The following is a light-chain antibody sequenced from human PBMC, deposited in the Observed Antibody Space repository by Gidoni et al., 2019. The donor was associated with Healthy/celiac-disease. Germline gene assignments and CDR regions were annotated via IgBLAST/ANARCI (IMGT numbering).Light chain of an antibody. Sequence: DIQMTQSPSSLSASVGDRATITCKANQDISNYLNWYQQKPGKAPKLLIYDASNLETGGPSRCSRSGAGRDVTFTSSSRQPEDIATYYCQQHDNSPPLYTFGQGTKLEIK. CDR3: QQHDNSPPLYT. CDR2: DAS. J-gene: IGKJ2*01. CDR1: QDISNY. V-gene: IGKV1-33*01.